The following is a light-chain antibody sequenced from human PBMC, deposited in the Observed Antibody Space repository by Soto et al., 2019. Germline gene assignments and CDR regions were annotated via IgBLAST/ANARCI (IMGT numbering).Light chain of an antibody. J-gene: IGKJ4*01. Sequence: DLPMTQSPSTLSLFFGDRVIITCRASQSVNSWLAWYQQRPGKAAKLLIYDASTLESGVQSRLSGSGSGTELTLTIRSLPPDDFATYYCNQYNSHHTCGGGTKVDIK. CDR3: NQYNSHHT. V-gene: IGKV1-5*01. CDR2: DAS. CDR1: QSVNSW.